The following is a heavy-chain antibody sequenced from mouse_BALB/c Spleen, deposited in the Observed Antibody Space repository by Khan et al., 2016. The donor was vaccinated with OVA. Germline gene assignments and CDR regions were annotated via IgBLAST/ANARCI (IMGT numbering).Heavy chain of an antibody. J-gene: IGHJ4*01. D-gene: IGHD2-9*01. Sequence: QIQLVQSGPELKKPGETVRISCKASGYTFTTAGMQWVQKMPGKGLKWIGWINTHSGVPKYAEDFKGRFAFSLETSASTAYLQITNLKNEDTATYFGARGGAAYYGNDGGAMEYWGQGTSVTVSS. CDR2: INTHSGVP. V-gene: IGHV9-4*02. CDR1: GYTFTTAG. CDR3: ARGGAAYYGNDGGAMEY.